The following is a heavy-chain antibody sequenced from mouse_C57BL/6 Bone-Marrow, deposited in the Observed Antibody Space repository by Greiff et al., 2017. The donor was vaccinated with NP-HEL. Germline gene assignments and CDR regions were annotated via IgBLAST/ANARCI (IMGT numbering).Heavy chain of an antibody. Sequence: EVQLQESGPGLVKPSQSLSLTCSVTGYSITSGYYWNWIRQFPGNKLEWMGYISYDGSNNYNPSLKNRISITRDTSKNQFFLKLNSVTTEDTATYYCARGGWLLLFAYWGQGTLVTVSA. J-gene: IGHJ3*01. CDR1: GYSITSGYY. CDR3: ARGGWLLLFAY. V-gene: IGHV3-6*01. D-gene: IGHD2-3*01. CDR2: ISYDGSN.